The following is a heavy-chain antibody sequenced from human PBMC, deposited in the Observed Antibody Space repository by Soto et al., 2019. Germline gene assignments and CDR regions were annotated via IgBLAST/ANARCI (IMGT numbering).Heavy chain of an antibody. Sequence: QVQLQESGPGLVKPSQTLSLTCTVSGDSVSSGSHFWTWIRQHPGKGLEWLGYISYSGSTYYNPSLNPSLKTRLTISVAPYENPFSLHRSSVNAADTAFYYWARGRPMMGTKTVFDYWGPGTLVTVSS. CDR3: ARGRPMMGTKTVFDY. J-gene: IGHJ4*02. CDR2: ISYSGST. CDR1: GDSVSSGSHF. D-gene: IGHD2-8*01. V-gene: IGHV4-31*03.